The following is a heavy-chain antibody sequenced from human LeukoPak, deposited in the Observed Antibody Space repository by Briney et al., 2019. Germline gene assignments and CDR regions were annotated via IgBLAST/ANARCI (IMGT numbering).Heavy chain of an antibody. Sequence: GRSLRLSCAASGFTFSSYAMHWVRQAPGKGLEWVAVISYDGSNKYYADSVKGRFTISRDNSKNTLYLQMNSLRAEDTAVYYCAREDPTGEVIWGQGTMVTVSS. D-gene: IGHD7-27*01. J-gene: IGHJ3*02. CDR3: AREDPTGEVI. V-gene: IGHV3-30-3*01. CDR2: ISYDGSNK. CDR1: GFTFSSYA.